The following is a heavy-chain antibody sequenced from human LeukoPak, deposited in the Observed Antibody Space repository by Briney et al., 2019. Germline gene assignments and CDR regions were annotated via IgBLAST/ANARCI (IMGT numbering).Heavy chain of an antibody. D-gene: IGHD2-2*02. J-gene: IGHJ5*02. CDR3: ARDGVPAAIRGWFDP. CDR2: ISSSSSTI. CDR1: GFTFSSYA. Sequence: GGSLRLSCAASGFTFSSYAMSWVRQAPGKGLEWVSYISSSSSTIHYADSVKGRFTISRDNAKNSLYLQMNSLRAEDTAVYYCARDGVPAAIRGWFDPWGQGTLVTVSS. V-gene: IGHV3-48*04.